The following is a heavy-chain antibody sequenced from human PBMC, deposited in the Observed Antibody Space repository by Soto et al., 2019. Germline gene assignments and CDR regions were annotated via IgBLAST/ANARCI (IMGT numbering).Heavy chain of an antibody. CDR2: IIPIFGTA. D-gene: IGHD3-22*01. J-gene: IGHJ2*01. CDR1: GGTFSSYA. V-gene: IGHV1-69*13. Sequence: SVKVSCKASGGTFSSYALSWVRQAPGQGLEWMGGIIPIFGTANYAQKFQGRVTITADESTSTAYMELSSLRSEDTAVYYCAREGYYDSSGYYPPIKWYFDLWGRGTLVTVSS. CDR3: AREGYYDSSGYYPPIKWYFDL.